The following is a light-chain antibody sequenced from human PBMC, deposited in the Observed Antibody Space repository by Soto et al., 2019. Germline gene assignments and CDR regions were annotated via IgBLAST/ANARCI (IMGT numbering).Light chain of an antibody. CDR2: DAS. CDR3: QQRSNWPLT. J-gene: IGKJ5*01. CDR1: QSVSSY. V-gene: IGKV3-11*01. Sequence: EIVLTQSPATLSLSPGERATLSCRASQSVSSYLAWYQQKPGQAPRLLIYDASNRATGIPARFSGSGSGTDFTLTISSLEPEDFAVYYCQQRSNWPLTFGRGTQL.